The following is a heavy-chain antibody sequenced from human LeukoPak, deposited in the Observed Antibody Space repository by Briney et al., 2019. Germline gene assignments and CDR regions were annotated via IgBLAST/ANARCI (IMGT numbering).Heavy chain of an antibody. D-gene: IGHD6-13*01. J-gene: IGHJ4*02. Sequence: GGSLRLSCAASGFTFSSYPMHWVPQAPGKGPEWVAVISYDGSNKYYAHSVKGRFTISRVNSKNTLYLQMNSLRAEDTAVYYSARDKYSSSWYHPGALDYWGQGTLVTVSS. CDR2: ISYDGSNK. CDR3: ARDKYSSSWYHPGALDY. CDR1: GFTFSSYP. V-gene: IGHV3-30-3*01.